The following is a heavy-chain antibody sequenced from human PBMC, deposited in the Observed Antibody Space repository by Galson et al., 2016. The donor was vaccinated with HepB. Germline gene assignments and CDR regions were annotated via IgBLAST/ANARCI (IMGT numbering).Heavy chain of an antibody. CDR2: ISGGGGRT. V-gene: IGHV3-23*01. D-gene: IGHD3-10*01. CDR1: GFTLSHYA. Sequence: SLRLSCAASGFTLSHYAMDWVRQAPGKGLEWVSAISGGGGRTYYADSVKGRFTISRDNSKNTLYLQMNSLRVEDTAVYYCAKGSALWFGESLDYWGQGTLVTVSS. CDR3: AKGSALWFGESLDY. J-gene: IGHJ4*02.